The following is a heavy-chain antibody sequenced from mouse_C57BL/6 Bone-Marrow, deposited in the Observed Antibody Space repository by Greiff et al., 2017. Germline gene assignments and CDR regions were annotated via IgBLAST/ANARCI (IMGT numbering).Heavy chain of an antibody. Sequence: QVQLQQSGAELARPGASVKLSCKASGYTFTSYGISWVKQRTGQGLEWIGEIYPRSGNTYYNVKVEGKATLTADKSSSTAYMELRSLTSEDSAVYFCANYDAYYYAMDYWGQGTSVTVSS. J-gene: IGHJ4*01. CDR3: ANYDAYYYAMDY. CDR1: GYTFTSYG. V-gene: IGHV1-81*01. CDR2: IYPRSGNT. D-gene: IGHD2-4*01.